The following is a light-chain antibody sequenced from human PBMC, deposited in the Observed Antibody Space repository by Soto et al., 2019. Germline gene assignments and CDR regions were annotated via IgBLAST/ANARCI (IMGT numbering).Light chain of an antibody. J-gene: IGKJ3*01. CDR1: QSIRSY. CDR2: EAT. Sequence: DIQMSQSPSSLSASVGDRVTITCRASQSIRSYLNWYQQKPAKAPELLIYEATSLQSGVPSRFSGSGSGTDFTLTISSLQPVDFATYYCQQSYTTPFTFGPGTKVDIK. V-gene: IGKV1-39*01. CDR3: QQSYTTPFT.